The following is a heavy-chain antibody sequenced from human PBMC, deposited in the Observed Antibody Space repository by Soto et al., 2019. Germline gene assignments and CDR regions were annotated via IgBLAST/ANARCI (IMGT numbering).Heavy chain of an antibody. J-gene: IGHJ4*02. Sequence: QVHLVESGGGVVQPGRSLRLSCAASGFTFSNYGMHWVRQAPGRGLEWVAVLWHDGSHEYYADSVKGRFTISRDNSRNMLYLQMSSLRAEDTALYYWAGGHYYFHYCGQGTLVTVSS. CDR2: LWHDGSHE. V-gene: IGHV3-33*01. CDR3: AGGHYYFHY. CDR1: GFTFSNYG.